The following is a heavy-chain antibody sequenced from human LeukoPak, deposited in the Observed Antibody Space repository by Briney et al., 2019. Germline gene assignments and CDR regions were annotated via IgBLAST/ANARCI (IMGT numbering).Heavy chain of an antibody. CDR3: VRDPSEVGAL. J-gene: IGHJ4*02. CDR1: GYSLISSG. D-gene: IGHD1-26*01. V-gene: IGHV1-2*02. CDR2: INPNNGGT. Sequence: ASVKVSCKASGYSLISSGLSWVRQAPGQGLEWMGWINPNNGGTNYAQKFQGRVTMTSDTSISTAYMELSRLRSDDTAVYYCVRDPSEVGALWGQGSLVTVSS.